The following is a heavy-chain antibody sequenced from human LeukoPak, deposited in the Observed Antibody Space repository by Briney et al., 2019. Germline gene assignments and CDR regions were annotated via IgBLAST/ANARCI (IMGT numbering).Heavy chain of an antibody. CDR2: INHSGST. CDR1: GGSFSGYY. D-gene: IGHD6-13*01. Sequence: QSSETLSLTCAVYGGSFSGYYWSWIRQPPGKGLEWIGEINHSGSTNYNPSLKSRVTISVDTSKNQFSLKLSSVTAADTAVYYCARGGSPNYSSSRPRTEWFDPWGQGTLVTVSS. J-gene: IGHJ5*02. CDR3: ARGGSPNYSSSRPRTEWFDP. V-gene: IGHV4-34*01.